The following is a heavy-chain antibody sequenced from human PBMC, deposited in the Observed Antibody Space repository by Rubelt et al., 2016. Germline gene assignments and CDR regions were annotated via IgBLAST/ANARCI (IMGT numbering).Heavy chain of an antibody. CDR3: ARPYFYDSRGFHFDY. D-gene: IGHD3-22*01. CDR1: GYDFTDHW. CDR2: IYPGDPQV. V-gene: IGHV5-51*01. Sequence: EEQLVQSGAEVKEPGESLKISCKQSGYDFTDHWIGWVRQMPGKGLEWMGIIYPGDPQVRYNPAFEGRVSMSADKSISTAYLHLSGLAASDTAMYYCARPYFYDSRGFHFDYWGQGSLVTVSA. J-gene: IGHJ4*02.